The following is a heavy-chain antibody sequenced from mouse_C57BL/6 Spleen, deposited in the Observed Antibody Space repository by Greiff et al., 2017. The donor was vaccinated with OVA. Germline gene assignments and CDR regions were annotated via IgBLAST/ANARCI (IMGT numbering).Heavy chain of an antibody. CDR1: GFSLSTFGMG. CDR2: IWWDDDK. Sequence: QVTLKVSGPGILQPSQTLSLTCSFSGFSLSTFGMGVGWIRQPSGKGLEWLAHIWWDDDKYYNPALKSRLTISKDTSKNQVFLKIANVDTADTATYYCARIGRNWDAETGTSMSGAQSTYFDVWGTGTTVTVSS. CDR3: ARIGRNWDAETGTSMSGAQSTYFDV. V-gene: IGHV8-8*01. D-gene: IGHD4-1*01. J-gene: IGHJ1*03.